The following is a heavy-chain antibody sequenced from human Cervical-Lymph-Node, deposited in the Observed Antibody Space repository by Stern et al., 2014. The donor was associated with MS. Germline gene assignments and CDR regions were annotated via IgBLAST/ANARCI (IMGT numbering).Heavy chain of an antibody. CDR1: GFTFDDYA. D-gene: IGHD2-15*01. V-gene: IGHV3-9*01. Sequence: QLVESGGGLVQPGRSLRLSCAASGFTFDDYAMHWVRQAPGKGLEWVSGISWNSGSIGYADSVKGRFTISRDNAKNSLYLQMNSLRAEDTALYYCAKARVVAATYDAFDIWGQGTMVTVSS. J-gene: IGHJ3*02. CDR2: ISWNSGSI. CDR3: AKARVVAATYDAFDI.